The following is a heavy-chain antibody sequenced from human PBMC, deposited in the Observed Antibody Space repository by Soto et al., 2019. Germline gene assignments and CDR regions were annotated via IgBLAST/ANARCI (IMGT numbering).Heavy chain of an antibody. CDR2: IKQDGSEK. CDR1: GFTFSSYW. D-gene: IGHD2-2*01. J-gene: IGHJ6*02. CDR3: ASTIVPDAQKGYYYYGMDV. Sequence: GGSLRLSCAASGFTFSSYWMSWVRQAPGKGLEWVANIKQDGSEKYYVDSVKGRFTISRDNAKNSLYLQMNSLRAEDTAVYYCASTIVPDAQKGYYYYGMDVWGQGTTVTVSS. V-gene: IGHV3-7*01.